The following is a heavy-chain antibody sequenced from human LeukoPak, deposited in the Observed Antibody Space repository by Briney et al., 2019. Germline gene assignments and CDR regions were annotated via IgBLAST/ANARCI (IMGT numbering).Heavy chain of an antibody. CDR3: ARGSYYGSGSFPDY. Sequence: ASVKVSCKASGYSFGSFGINWVRQAPGQGLEWMGWISAYNGDTNYAQKLQGRVTMTTDTSTSTAYMDLMSLRSDDTAVYYCARGSYYGSGSFPDYWGQGTLVTVSS. CDR2: ISAYNGDT. CDR1: GYSFGSFG. J-gene: IGHJ4*02. D-gene: IGHD3-10*01. V-gene: IGHV1-18*01.